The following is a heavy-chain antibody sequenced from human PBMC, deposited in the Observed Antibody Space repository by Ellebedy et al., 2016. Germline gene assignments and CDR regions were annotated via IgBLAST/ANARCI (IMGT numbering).Heavy chain of an antibody. CDR1: GYTFTNHA. CDR3: ARDDITVIVVGRWFDP. CDR2: VNTGKGNT. V-gene: IGHV1-3*04. D-gene: IGHD3-22*01. J-gene: IGHJ5*02. Sequence: ASVKVSCKASGYTFTNHAIHWVRQAPGQGLEWMGWVNTGKGNTKYSQKFQGRVTITRDTSANTAYMELSSLRSEDTAVYYCARDDITVIVVGRWFDPWGQGTLVTVSS.